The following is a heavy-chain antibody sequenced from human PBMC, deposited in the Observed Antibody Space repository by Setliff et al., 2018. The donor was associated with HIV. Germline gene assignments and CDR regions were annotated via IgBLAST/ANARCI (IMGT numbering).Heavy chain of an antibody. Sequence: GGSLRFSCAASEFTVSANYMSWVRQAPGKGLEWVSILYSTGSTFYADSVRGRFSISRDNAKNSLYLQMNSLRAEDTAVYYCAKGSLPSGYSYGFFDYWGQGTLVTVSS. V-gene: IGHV3-53*01. CDR3: AKGSLPSGYSYGFFDY. J-gene: IGHJ4*02. CDR1: EFTVSANY. CDR2: LYSTGST. D-gene: IGHD5-18*01.